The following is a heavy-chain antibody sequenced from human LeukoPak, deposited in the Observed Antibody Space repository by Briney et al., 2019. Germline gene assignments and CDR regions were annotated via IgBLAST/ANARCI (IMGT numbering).Heavy chain of an antibody. V-gene: IGHV4-34*01. J-gene: IGHJ6*03. CDR1: GGSFSGYY. CDR3: ARGMFGSRRESSSYYFYMDV. Sequence: SETLSLICGVSGGSFSGYYWTWIRRPPGKGLEWIGESNDSGGTSYSLSLRGRLRISVDRSNNQFSLRLSSVTAADTAVYYCARGMFGSRRESSSYYFYMDVWGKGTTVTVSS. CDR2: SNDSGGT. D-gene: IGHD3-10*02.